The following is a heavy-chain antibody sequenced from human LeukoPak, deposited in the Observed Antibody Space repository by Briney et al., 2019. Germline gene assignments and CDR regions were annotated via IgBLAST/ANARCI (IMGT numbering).Heavy chain of an antibody. CDR3: ARGYSSSWYFNWFDP. CDR2: IYHDGST. D-gene: IGHD6-13*01. V-gene: IGHV4-4*02. J-gene: IGHJ5*02. Sequence: SETLSLTCAVSGGSISGTNWLSWVRQPSGKGLAWIGEIYHDGSTNYNPSLKSRVTISVDTSKNPFSLKLSSVTAADTAVYYCARGYSSSWYFNWFDPWGQGTLVTVSS. CDR1: GGSISGTNW.